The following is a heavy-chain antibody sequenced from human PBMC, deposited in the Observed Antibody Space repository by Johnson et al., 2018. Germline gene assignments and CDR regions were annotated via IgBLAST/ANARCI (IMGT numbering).Heavy chain of an antibody. D-gene: IGHD3-22*01. J-gene: IGHJ4*01. Sequence: VQLVESGGGVVQPGRSLRLSCAASGFTFSTYTMHWVRQAPGKGLEWVAVISYDGSRKYYAESVKGRFTISRDDSRNTLYLQMNSLRPDDTAIYFCARPDSSGVGFFGCWGHGTPVTVSS. CDR3: ARPDSSGVGFFGC. CDR1: GFTFSTYT. CDR2: ISYDGSRK. V-gene: IGHV3-30-3*01.